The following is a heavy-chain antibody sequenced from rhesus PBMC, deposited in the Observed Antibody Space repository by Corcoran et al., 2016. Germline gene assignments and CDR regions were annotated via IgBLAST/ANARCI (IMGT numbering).Heavy chain of an antibody. CDR3: ARRLYTSGWSYFDY. CDR2: IYWDDDK. D-gene: IGHD6S26*01. Sequence: QVTLKESGPALVKPTQTLTLTCPFSGFSLSTSGMGVGWIRQPSRKTLEWLAHIYWDDDKRYSTSLKSRLTISKDTSKNQVVLTMTNMDPVDTATYYCARRLYTSGWSYFDYWGQGVLVTVSS. J-gene: IGHJ4*01. CDR1: GFSLSTSGMG. V-gene: IGHV2-1*01.